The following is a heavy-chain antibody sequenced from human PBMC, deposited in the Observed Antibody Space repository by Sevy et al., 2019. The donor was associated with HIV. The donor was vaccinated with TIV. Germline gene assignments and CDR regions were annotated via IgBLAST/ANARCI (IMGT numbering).Heavy chain of an antibody. Sequence: SETLSLTCAVYSGSFSAYYWSWIRQPPGKGLEWIGEINPSGSTNYNPSLKSRVTISLHTSKNQFSLKLTSVTAADTAVYYCARGVTVTTVPYYFDYWGQGTLVTVSS. J-gene: IGHJ4*02. CDR2: INPSGST. D-gene: IGHD4-4*01. CDR3: ARGVTVTTVPYYFDY. V-gene: IGHV4-34*01. CDR1: SGSFSAYY.